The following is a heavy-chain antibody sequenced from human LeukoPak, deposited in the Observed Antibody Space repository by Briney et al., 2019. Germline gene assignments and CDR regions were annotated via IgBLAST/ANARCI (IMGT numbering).Heavy chain of an antibody. J-gene: IGHJ4*02. Sequence: PSETLSLTCTVSGGSISSGGYYWSWIRQHPGMGLEWIAYIYYSGSAYYSPSLKSRVTISVDTSKNQLSLKLSSVTAADTAVYYCARGGAYFDYWGQGTLVTVSS. CDR3: ARGGAYFDY. CDR1: GGSISSGGYY. V-gene: IGHV4-31*03. D-gene: IGHD1-26*01. CDR2: IYYSGSA.